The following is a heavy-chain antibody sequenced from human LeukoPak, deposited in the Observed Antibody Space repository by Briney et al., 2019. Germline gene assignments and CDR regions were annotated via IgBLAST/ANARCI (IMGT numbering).Heavy chain of an antibody. CDR2: IYYSGST. CDR1: GGSISSSSYY. J-gene: IGHJ4*02. CDR3: ARRRGWQQRGYYFDY. Sequence: SETLSLTCTVSGGSISSSSYYWGWIRQPPGKGLEWIGSIYYSGSTYYNPSLKSRVTISVDTSENQFSLRLSSVTAADTAVYYCARRRGWQQRGYYFDYWGQGTLVTVSS. V-gene: IGHV4-39*07. D-gene: IGHD6-13*01.